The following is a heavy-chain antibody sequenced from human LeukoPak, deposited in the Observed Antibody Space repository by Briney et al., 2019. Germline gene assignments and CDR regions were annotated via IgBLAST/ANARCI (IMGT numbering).Heavy chain of an antibody. Sequence: GGSLRLSCAASGFTFSDYYMSWFRQAPGKGLEWVSYISSSGSTIYYADSVKGRFTISRDNAKNSLYLQMNSLRAEDTAVYYCARDWALDYYGSGSYYYYGMDVWGQGTTVTVSS. CDR1: GFTFSDYY. CDR3: ARDWALDYYGSGSYYYYGMDV. J-gene: IGHJ6*02. V-gene: IGHV3-11*01. CDR2: ISSSGSTI. D-gene: IGHD3-10*01.